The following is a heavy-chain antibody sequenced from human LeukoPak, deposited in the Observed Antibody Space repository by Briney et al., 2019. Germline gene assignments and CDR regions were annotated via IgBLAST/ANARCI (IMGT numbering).Heavy chain of an antibody. CDR2: IYYSGST. D-gene: IGHD3-3*01. CDR3: ASQLGDDFWSGYWVY. Sequence: PSETLSLTCTVSGGSISSYYWSWIRQPPGKGLEWIGYIYYSGSTKYNPSLKSRVTISVDTSKNQFSLKLSSVTAADTAVYYCASQLGDDFWSGYWVYWGQGTLVTVSS. V-gene: IGHV4-59*08. J-gene: IGHJ4*02. CDR1: GGSISSYY.